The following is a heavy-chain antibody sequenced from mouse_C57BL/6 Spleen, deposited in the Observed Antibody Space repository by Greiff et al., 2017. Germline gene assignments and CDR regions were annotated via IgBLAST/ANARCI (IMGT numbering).Heavy chain of an antibody. Sequence: QVQLQQSGAELARPGASVKLSCKASGYTFTSYGISWVKQRTGQGLEWIGEIYPRSGNTYYNEKFKGKATLTADKSSSTAYMERRSLTSEDSAVYFCERRDFTTVVAPYAMDYWGQGTSVTVSS. D-gene: IGHD1-1*01. V-gene: IGHV1-81*01. CDR1: GYTFTSYG. J-gene: IGHJ4*01. CDR3: ERRDFTTVVAPYAMDY. CDR2: IYPRSGNT.